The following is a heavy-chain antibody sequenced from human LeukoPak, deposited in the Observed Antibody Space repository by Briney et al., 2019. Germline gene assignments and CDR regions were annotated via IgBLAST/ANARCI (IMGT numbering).Heavy chain of an antibody. CDR1: GYTLTELS. Sequence: ASVKVSCKVSGYTLTELSMHWVRQAPGKGLEWMGTFDPEDGETISAQKLQGRVTMTEETSTDKAYMILSSLRSEDTAVYYCATAGTRGTTWFQIGTPHAFDTWGQGTMVTVS. CDR3: ATAGTRGTTWFQIGTPHAFDT. J-gene: IGHJ3*02. CDR2: FDPEDGET. V-gene: IGHV1-24*01. D-gene: IGHD1/OR15-1a*01.